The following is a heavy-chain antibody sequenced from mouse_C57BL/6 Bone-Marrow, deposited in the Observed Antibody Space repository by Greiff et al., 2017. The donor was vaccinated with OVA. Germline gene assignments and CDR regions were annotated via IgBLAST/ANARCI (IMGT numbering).Heavy chain of an antibody. CDR2: ILPRPRSS. CDR1: DSEVFPIAY. Sequence: VQLQESGSELRSPGSSVKLSCKDFDSEVFPIAYMSWVRQKPAHRFEWIGGILPRPRSSRYGEKFEDKATLDADTLSNTAYLELNSLTSEDSAIYDCARRGDYYGSRGYFDVWGTGTTVTVSS. D-gene: IGHD1-1*01. J-gene: IGHJ1*03. V-gene: IGHV15-2*01. CDR3: ARRGDYYGSRGYFDV.